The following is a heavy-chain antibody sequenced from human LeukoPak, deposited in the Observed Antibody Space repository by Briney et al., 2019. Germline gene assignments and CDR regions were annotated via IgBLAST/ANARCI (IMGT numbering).Heavy chain of an antibody. CDR2: INHSGST. CDR3: ARHLRYYDSSGYDY. J-gene: IGHJ4*02. Sequence: SETLSLTCAVYGGSFSGYYWSWIRQPPGKGLEWIGEINHSGSTNYNPSLKSRVTISVDTSKNQFSLKLSSVTAADTAVYYCARHLRYYDSSGYDYWGQGTLVTVSS. CDR1: GGSFSGYY. V-gene: IGHV4-34*01. D-gene: IGHD3-22*01.